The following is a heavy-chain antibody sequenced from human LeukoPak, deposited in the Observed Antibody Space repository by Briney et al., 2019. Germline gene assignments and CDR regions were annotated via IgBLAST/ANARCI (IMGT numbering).Heavy chain of an antibody. D-gene: IGHD6-19*01. CDR2: ISYDGGKK. J-gene: IGHJ4*02. Sequence: GGSLRLSCAASGFTFSTYAMHWVRQAPGKGLEWMAVISYDGGKKYCADSVKGRFTISRDNSKNTLYLQMNSLRAEDTAVYYCAKDPGSGWYSIDYWGQGTLVTVSS. V-gene: IGHV3-30*04. CDR3: AKDPGSGWYSIDY. CDR1: GFTFSTYA.